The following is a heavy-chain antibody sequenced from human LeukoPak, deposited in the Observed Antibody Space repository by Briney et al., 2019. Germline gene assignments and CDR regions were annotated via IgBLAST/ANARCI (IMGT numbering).Heavy chain of an antibody. J-gene: IGHJ4*02. CDR1: GGSFSGYY. D-gene: IGHD6-13*01. V-gene: IGHV4-34*01. Sequence: SETLSLTCAVYGGSFSGYYWSWIRQPPGKGLEWIGETNHSGSTNYNPSLKSRVTISVDTSKNQFSLKLSSVTAADTAVYYCAREIEGIAAAADYWGQGTLVTVSS. CDR3: AREIEGIAAAADY. CDR2: TNHSGST.